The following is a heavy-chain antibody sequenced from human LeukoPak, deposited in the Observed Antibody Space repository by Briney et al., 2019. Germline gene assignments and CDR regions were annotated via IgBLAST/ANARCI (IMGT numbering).Heavy chain of an antibody. CDR3: ARDYVGYSSGHGHWFDL. D-gene: IGHD6-19*01. CDR2: IYYSGST. CDR1: GGSISSSSYY. V-gene: IGHV4-39*07. Sequence: SETLSLTCAVSGGSISSSSYYWGWLRQPPGKGLEWIGRIYYSGSTYYNPSLKSRVTISVDTSKNQFSLKLSCGTAADTAVYYCARDYVGYSSGHGHWFDLWGQGTLVSVSS. J-gene: IGHJ5*02.